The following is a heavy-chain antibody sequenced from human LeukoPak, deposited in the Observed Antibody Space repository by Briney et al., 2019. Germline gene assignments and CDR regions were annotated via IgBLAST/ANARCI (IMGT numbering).Heavy chain of an antibody. CDR3: ARDQGVQCSGGSCTAFDI. D-gene: IGHD2-15*01. CDR1: GVTFNTYT. Sequence: PWGSLRLSRTASGVTFNTYTMSWVRQAPGKGLEWVSSIISSSSYIYYSDSVKGRFTTSRDNAKNSLYLQMNSLRAEDTAVYYCARDQGVQCSGGSCTAFDIWGKGTMVTVSS. V-gene: IGHV3-21*01. J-gene: IGHJ3*02. CDR2: IISSSSYI.